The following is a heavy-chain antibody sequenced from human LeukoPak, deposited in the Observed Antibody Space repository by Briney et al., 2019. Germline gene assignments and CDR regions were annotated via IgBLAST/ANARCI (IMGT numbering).Heavy chain of an antibody. CDR2: ALWDDDN. J-gene: IGHJ4*02. CDR3: AHRQHYYGSWNEGYFDS. CDR1: GFSLTTSGVG. Sequence: SGPTLVNPTQTLTLTCTFFGFSLTTSGVGVGWIRQPPGKALEWLAFALWDDDNRYSPSQKNRLTVSTDTSPHQVVLTITNMDPVDTATYYCAHRQHYYGSWNEGYFDSWGQGTLVTVSS. D-gene: IGHD1-1*01. V-gene: IGHV2-5*02.